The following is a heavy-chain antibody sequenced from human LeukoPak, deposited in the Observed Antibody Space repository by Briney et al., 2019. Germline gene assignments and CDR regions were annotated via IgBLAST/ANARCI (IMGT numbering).Heavy chain of an antibody. J-gene: IGHJ4*02. CDR2: IYYSGST. CDR3: AREGIAARHLDY. CDR1: GGSINSYY. Sequence: PSETLSLTCTVSGGSINSYYWSWIRQPPGKGLEWIGYIYYSGSTYYNPSLKSRVTISVDTSKNQFSLKLSSVTAADTAVYYCAREGIAARHLDYWGQGTLVTVSS. D-gene: IGHD6-6*01. V-gene: IGHV4-59*12.